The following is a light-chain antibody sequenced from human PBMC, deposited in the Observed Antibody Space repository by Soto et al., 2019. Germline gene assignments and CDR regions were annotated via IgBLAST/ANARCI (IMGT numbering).Light chain of an antibody. Sequence: QAVVTQETSLTVSPGGTVTLTCGSSTGAVTSGHWPYWFQQKPGQAPRTLIYETTKKHPWTPSRFSGSLLRDKAVLTLSGAQPEDEADYYCLLYYSGSRVFGGGTKLTVL. J-gene: IGLJ3*02. CDR3: LLYYSGSRV. V-gene: IGLV7-46*01. CDR1: TGAVTSGHW. CDR2: ETT.